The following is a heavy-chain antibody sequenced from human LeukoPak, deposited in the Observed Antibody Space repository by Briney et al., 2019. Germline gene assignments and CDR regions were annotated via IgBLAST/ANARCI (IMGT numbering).Heavy chain of an antibody. V-gene: IGHV1-2*02. CDR2: INANGGGT. D-gene: IGHD3-10*01. CDR1: GYIFTGYF. Sequence: GASVKFSCKASGYIFTGYFMHWVGQAPGQGLEWMGWINANGGGTNYAQKFQGRVTMTRDTSISTAYMELSRLRSDDTAVYYCARHYYGSGFWGQGTLVTVSS. CDR3: ARHYYGSGF. J-gene: IGHJ4*02.